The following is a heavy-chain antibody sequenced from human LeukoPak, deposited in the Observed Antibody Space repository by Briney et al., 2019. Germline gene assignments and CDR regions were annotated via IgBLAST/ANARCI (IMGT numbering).Heavy chain of an antibody. V-gene: IGHV3-48*01. CDR1: GFTVSSNS. CDR3: AKRVDSYYDSSGYQRVPFQY. J-gene: IGHJ1*01. CDR2: ISSSGSTI. Sequence: GGSLRLSCTVSGFTVSSNSMNWVRQAPGKGLEWVSYISSSGSTIYYADSVKGRFTISRDNSKNTLYLLMNSLRAEDTAVYYCAKRVDSYYDSSGYQRVPFQYWGQGTLVTVSS. D-gene: IGHD3-22*01.